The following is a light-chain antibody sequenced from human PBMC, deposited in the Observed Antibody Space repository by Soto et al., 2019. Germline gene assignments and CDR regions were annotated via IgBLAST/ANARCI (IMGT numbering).Light chain of an antibody. CDR1: QSIDNY. Sequence: DLQITHSPSSRSASVGDRVTITCLTSQSIDNYLNWYQQKPGKAPKLLMYAASTLQSGVPSRFSGSGSGTDFTLTISSLQPEDFATYYCQKSCSTRWNFGQGTKVDIK. J-gene: IGKJ1*01. CDR2: AAS. CDR3: QKSCSTRWN. V-gene: IGKV1-39*01.